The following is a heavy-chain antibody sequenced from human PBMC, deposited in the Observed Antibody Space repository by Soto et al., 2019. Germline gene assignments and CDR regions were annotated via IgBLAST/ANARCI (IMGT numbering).Heavy chain of an antibody. CDR2: IGTAGDT. Sequence: GSLRLSCAASGFTFSSYDMHWVRQATGKGLEWVSAIGTAGDTYYPGSVKGRFTISRENAKNSLYLQMNSLRAEDTAVYYCARATEPYYYYGMDVWGQGTTVTVSS. V-gene: IGHV3-13*01. CDR3: ARATEPYYYYGMDV. D-gene: IGHD4-4*01. J-gene: IGHJ6*02. CDR1: GFTFSSYD.